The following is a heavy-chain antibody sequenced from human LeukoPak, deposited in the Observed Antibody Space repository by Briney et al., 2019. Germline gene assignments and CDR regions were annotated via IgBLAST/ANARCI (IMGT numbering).Heavy chain of an antibody. CDR1: GGSFSGYY. Sequence: PSEALSLTCAVYGGSFSGYYWSWTRQPPGKGLEWIGEINHSGSTNYNPSLKSRVTISVDTSKNQFSLKLSSVTAADTAVYYCARGRPIWSGYYMVLPIDYWGQGTLVTVSS. D-gene: IGHD3-3*01. CDR3: ARGRPIWSGYYMVLPIDY. V-gene: IGHV4-34*01. CDR2: INHSGST. J-gene: IGHJ4*02.